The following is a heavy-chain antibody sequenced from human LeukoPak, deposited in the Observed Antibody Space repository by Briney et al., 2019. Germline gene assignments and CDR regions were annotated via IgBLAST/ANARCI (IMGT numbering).Heavy chain of an antibody. D-gene: IGHD3-3*01. CDR1: GVSISSYY. CDR2: IYYSGST. J-gene: IGHJ4*02. V-gene: IGHV4-59*01. Sequence: NSSETLSLTCTVSGVSISSYYWSWIRQPPGKGLEWIGYIYYSGSTNYNPSLKSRVTISVDTSKNQFSLKLSSVTAADTAVYYCARVSPRFLEWLPHFDYWGQGTLVTVSS. CDR3: ARVSPRFLEWLPHFDY.